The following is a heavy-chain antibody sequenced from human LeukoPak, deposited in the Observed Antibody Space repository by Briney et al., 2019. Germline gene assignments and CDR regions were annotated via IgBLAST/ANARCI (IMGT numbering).Heavy chain of an antibody. V-gene: IGHV3-30-3*01. CDR3: AKVADYVWGSYRHKPFDY. CDR2: ISYDGSNK. J-gene: IGHJ4*02. CDR1: GLTFSSYA. D-gene: IGHD3-16*02. Sequence: PGRSLRLSCAASGLTFSSYAMHWVRQAPGKGLEWVAVISYDGSNKYYADSVKGRFTISRDNSKNTLYLQMNSLRAEDTAVYYCAKVADYVWGSYRHKPFDYWGQGTLVTVSS.